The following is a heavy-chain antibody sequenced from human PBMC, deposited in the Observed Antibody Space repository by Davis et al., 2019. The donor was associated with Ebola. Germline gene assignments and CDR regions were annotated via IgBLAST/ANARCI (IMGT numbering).Heavy chain of an antibody. CDR2: IYYSGST. D-gene: IGHD1-26*01. V-gene: IGHV4-59*08. CDR1: GGSISSYY. Sequence: SETLSLTCTVSGGSISSYYWSWIRQPPGKGLAWIGYIYYSGSTNYNLSLKTRVTISVDTSKNQFSLKLSSVTAADTAVYYCARLVGATSPYFDYWGQGTLVTVSS. CDR3: ARLVGATSPYFDY. J-gene: IGHJ4*02.